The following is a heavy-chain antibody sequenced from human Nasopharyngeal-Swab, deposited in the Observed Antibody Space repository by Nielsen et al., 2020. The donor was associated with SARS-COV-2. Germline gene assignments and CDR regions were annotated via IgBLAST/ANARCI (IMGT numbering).Heavy chain of an antibody. V-gene: IGHV4-59*08. CDR3: ARRAVDGYHPNYYYGMDV. D-gene: IGHD5-18*01. J-gene: IGHJ6*02. CDR2: IYYSGST. Sequence: WIRQPPGKGLEWIGYIYYSGSTNYNPSLKSRVTISVDTSKNQFSLKLSSVTAADTAVYYCARRAVDGYHPNYYYGMDVWGQGTTVTVSS.